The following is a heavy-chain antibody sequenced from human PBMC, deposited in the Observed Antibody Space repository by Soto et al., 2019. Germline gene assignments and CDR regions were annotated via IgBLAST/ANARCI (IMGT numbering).Heavy chain of an antibody. CDR1: GFTFDDYA. D-gene: IGHD6-13*01. J-gene: IGHJ4*02. Sequence: EVQLVESGGGLVQPGRSLRLSCAASGFTFDDYAMHWVRQAPGKGLEWVSYITWNSVYTGYVDSVKGRFTISRDNANNSLYLQMNSLKPEDTAFYYCAKALYGSSSSPIDFWGQGTLVTVSS. CDR3: AKALYGSSSSPIDF. V-gene: IGHV3-9*01. CDR2: ITWNSVYT.